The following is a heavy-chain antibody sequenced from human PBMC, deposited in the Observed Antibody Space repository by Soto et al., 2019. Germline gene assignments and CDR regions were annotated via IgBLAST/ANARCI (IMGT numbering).Heavy chain of an antibody. J-gene: IGHJ4*02. Sequence: ASVKVSCKASGYTFNFYGITWLRQAPGQGLEWMGWISGFNGNTNYAADLQGRVTMTTDTSTSTAYMELRGLRSDDTAVYYCARIGVSSGHESPDFDSWGQGTLVTSPQ. CDR1: GYTFNFYG. CDR2: ISGFNGNT. D-gene: IGHD3-16*01. V-gene: IGHV1-18*01. CDR3: ARIGVSSGHESPDFDS.